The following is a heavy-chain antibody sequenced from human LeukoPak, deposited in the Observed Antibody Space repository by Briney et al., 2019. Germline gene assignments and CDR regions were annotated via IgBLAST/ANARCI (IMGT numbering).Heavy chain of an antibody. V-gene: IGHV4-59*01. Sequence: SETLSLTCTVSGGPISSYYWSWIRQPPGKGLEWIGYIYYSGSTNYNPSLKSRVTISVDTSKNQFSLKLSSVTAADTAVYYCARGWVRPSGVNVDIVATTPTYYYMDVWGKGTTVTVSS. J-gene: IGHJ6*03. CDR3: ARGWVRPSGVNVDIVATTPTYYYMDV. CDR1: GGPISSYY. D-gene: IGHD5-12*01. CDR2: IYYSGST.